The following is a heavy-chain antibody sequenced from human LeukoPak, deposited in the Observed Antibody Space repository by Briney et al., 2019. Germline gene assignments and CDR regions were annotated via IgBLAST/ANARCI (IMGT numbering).Heavy chain of an antibody. CDR2: ISYDGSNK. CDR3: ARGAVAGLY. Sequence: PGGSLRLSCAASGFTFSSYAMHWARQAPGKGLEWVAVISYDGSNKYYADSVKGRFTISRDNSKNTLYLQMNSLRAEDTAVYYCARGAVAGLYWGQGTLVTVSS. D-gene: IGHD6-19*01. J-gene: IGHJ4*02. CDR1: GFTFSSYA. V-gene: IGHV3-30*04.